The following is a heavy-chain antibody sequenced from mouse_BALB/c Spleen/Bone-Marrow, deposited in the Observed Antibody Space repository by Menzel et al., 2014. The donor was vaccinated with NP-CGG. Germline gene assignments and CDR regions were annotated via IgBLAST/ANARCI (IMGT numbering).Heavy chain of an antibody. CDR2: IYPGSGNT. J-gene: IGHJ3*01. Sequence: QVHVKQSGAELARPGASVKLSRKASGYTFTDYYINWVKQRTGQGLEWIGEIYPGSGNTYYNEKFKGKATLTADKSSSTAYMQLSSLTSEDSAVYFCARREYGNGGFAYWGQGTLVTVSA. CDR3: ARREYGNGGFAY. CDR1: GYTFTDYY. D-gene: IGHD2-10*02. V-gene: IGHV1-77*01.